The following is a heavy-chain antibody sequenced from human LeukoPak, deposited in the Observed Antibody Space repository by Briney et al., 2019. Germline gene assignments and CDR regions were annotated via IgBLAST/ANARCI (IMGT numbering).Heavy chain of an antibody. CDR3: ARLVREYQLLWYAFDI. CDR2: INPNSGGT. J-gene: IGHJ3*02. Sequence: ASVKVSCKASGYTFTGYYMHWVRQAPGQGLEWMGWINPNSGGTNYAQKFQGRVTMTRDTSISTAYMELSRLRSDDTAVYYCARLVREYQLLWYAFDIWGQGTTVTVSS. D-gene: IGHD2-2*01. CDR1: GYTFTGYY. V-gene: IGHV1-2*02.